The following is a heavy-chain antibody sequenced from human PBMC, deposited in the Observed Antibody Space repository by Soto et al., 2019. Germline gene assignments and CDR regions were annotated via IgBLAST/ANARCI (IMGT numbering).Heavy chain of an antibody. V-gene: IGHV1-69*13. D-gene: IGHD2-21*02. CDR3: ARDDATHCGDDCYRYFYYGMDV. J-gene: IGHJ6*02. CDR1: GGSFSKFA. CDR2: IIPTLGTT. Sequence: RASVKVSCKASGGSFSKFAINWVRQAPGQGLEWMGGIIPTLGTTDYAHKFQGRVTITADEATRTAYMELSGLRSEDTAVYYCARDDATHCGDDCYRYFYYGMDVWGQGTTVTVSS.